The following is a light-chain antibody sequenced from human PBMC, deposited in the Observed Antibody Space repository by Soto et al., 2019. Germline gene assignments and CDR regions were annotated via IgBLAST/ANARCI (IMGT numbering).Light chain of an antibody. CDR3: QSYDSSLSGSV. CDR2: GNS. V-gene: IGLV1-40*01. Sequence: QDVVTQPPSVSGAPGQRVTISCTGSSGNIGAGYGVHWYQQLPGTAPKLLIYGNSNRPSGVPDRFSGSKSGTSASLAITGLQAEDEADYYCQSYDSSLSGSVFGGGTKLTVL. CDR1: SGNIGAGYG. J-gene: IGLJ3*02.